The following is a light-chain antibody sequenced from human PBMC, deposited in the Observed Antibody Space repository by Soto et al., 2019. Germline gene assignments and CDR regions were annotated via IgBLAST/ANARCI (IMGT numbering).Light chain of an antibody. CDR3: QSYRSGNVV. J-gene: IGLJ3*02. CDR1: SGNIASNY. Sequence: NFMLTQPHSVSESPGKTVTISCTGSSGNIASNYVQWYQQRPDSAPTTVIYQDNQRPSGVPARFSGSIDSSSNSPSLTIAVRKTEDEAHYYCQSYRSGNVVFAAGTKLT. V-gene: IGLV6-57*02. CDR2: QDN.